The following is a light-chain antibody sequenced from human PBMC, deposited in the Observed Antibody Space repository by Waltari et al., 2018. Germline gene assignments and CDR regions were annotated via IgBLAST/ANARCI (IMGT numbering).Light chain of an antibody. CDR2: GTS. CDR3: QHYVRLPAT. J-gene: IGKJ1*01. Sequence: EIVLTQSPAPLSLSQGERATLSCRASQSVSRALAWYQQKPGQAPRLLIYGTSNRATGIPARFSGSGSGTDFSLTISRLEPEDVAVYFCQHYVRLPATFGQGTKVEIK. CDR1: QSVSRA. V-gene: IGKV3-20*01.